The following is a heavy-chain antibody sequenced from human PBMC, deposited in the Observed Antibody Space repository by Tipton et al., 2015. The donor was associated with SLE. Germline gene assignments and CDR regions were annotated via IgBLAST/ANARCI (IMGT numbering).Heavy chain of an antibody. V-gene: IGHV1-18*01. CDR2: ISAYNGDT. J-gene: IGHJ3*02. Sequence: QLVQSGAEVKKPGASVKVSCRASGYTFTSYGISWVRQAPGQGLEWMGWISAYNGDTNYAQILQGRVTMTRDTSTGTAYMELRSLTSDDTAVYYCARDQNNYDAFDIWGQGTMVTVSS. CDR3: ARDQNNYDAFDI. CDR1: GYTFTSYG. D-gene: IGHD5-24*01.